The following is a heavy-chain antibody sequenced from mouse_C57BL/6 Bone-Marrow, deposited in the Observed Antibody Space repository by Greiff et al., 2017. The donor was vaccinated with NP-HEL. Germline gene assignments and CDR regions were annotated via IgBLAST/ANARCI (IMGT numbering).Heavy chain of an antibody. CDR3: TYGNYYYAMDD. Sequence: EVQLQQSGTVLARPGASVKMSCKTSGYTFTSYWMNWVQQRPGQGLEWIGAIYPGNSDTSYNQKFKGKATLTAVTSASTAYMELSSLTNEDSAVYYCTYGNYYYAMDDGGRGTAVTVSA. D-gene: IGHD2-1*01. V-gene: IGHV1-5*01. CDR2: IYPGNSDT. J-gene: IGHJ4*01. CDR1: GYTFTSYW.